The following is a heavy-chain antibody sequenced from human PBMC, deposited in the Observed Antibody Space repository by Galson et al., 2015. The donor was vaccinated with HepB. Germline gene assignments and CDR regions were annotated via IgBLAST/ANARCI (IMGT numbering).Heavy chain of an antibody. V-gene: IGHV3-23*01. CDR3: ARSIGLVNFDS. D-gene: IGHD3-22*01. CDR2: MTVTGGST. Sequence: SLRLSCAASGFTFSRFVLGWVRQAPGKGLEWVSTMTVTGGSTYYADSVEGRFFISRDNSKNTVYLQMNSLRAEDTAVYYCARSIGLVNFDSWGQGTLVTVSS. J-gene: IGHJ4*02. CDR1: GFTFSRFV.